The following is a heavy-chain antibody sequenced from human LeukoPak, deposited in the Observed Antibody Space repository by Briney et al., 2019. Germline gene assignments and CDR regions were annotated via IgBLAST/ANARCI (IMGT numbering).Heavy chain of an antibody. CDR3: ARAGYFYGMDV. CDR1: GGSISGFY. J-gene: IGHJ6*02. Sequence: NPSETLSLTRTVSGGSISGFYWSWIRQPPGKGLEWIGYINYSGSTNYNPSLKSRVTISVDTSKNQFSLKLNSVTAADMAVYYCARAGYFYGMDVWGQGTTVTVSS. CDR2: INYSGST. V-gene: IGHV4-59*01.